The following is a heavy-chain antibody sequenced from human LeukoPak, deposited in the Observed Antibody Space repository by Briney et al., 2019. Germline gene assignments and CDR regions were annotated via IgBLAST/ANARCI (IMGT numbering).Heavy chain of an antibody. V-gene: IGHV3-30-3*01. CDR2: ISYDGSDK. D-gene: IGHD6-19*01. J-gene: IGHJ4*02. Sequence: GGSLRLSCAASGFTFSNYAMHWVRQAPGKGLEWVAVISYDGSDKYYADSVKGRFTISRDNSKNTLYLQMNSLRPEDTAVYYCARDWGRRYSSGWFGDFDYWGQGTLVTVSS. CDR3: ARDWGRRYSSGWFGDFDY. CDR1: GFTFSNYA.